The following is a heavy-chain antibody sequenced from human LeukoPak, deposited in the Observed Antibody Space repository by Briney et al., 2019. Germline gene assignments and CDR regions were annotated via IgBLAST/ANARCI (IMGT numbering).Heavy chain of an antibody. J-gene: IGHJ4*02. D-gene: IGHD3-3*01. V-gene: IGHV1-2*02. Sequence: ASVKVSCKASGYTFTGYYIHWVRQAPGQGLEWMGFINPNTGGTNYAQKFQARVTMTRDTSISTAYMELSGLRSDDTAVYYCARRYDFWSGYPTAFDYWGQGTLVTVSS. CDR3: ARRYDFWSGYPTAFDY. CDR1: GYTFTGYY. CDR2: INPNTGGT.